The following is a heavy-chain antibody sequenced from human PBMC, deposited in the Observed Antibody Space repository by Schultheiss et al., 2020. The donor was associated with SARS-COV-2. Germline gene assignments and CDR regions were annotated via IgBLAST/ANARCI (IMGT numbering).Heavy chain of an antibody. CDR2: INHSGST. V-gene: IGHV4-34*01. D-gene: IGHD6-19*01. CDR3: ARAGIRLGPYIAVAVPFDY. CDR1: GGSFSGYY. Sequence: SQTLSLTCAVYGGSFSGYYWGWIRQPPGKGLEWIGEINHSGSTNYNPSLKSRVTISVDTSKNQFSLKLSSVTAADTAVYYCARAGIRLGPYIAVAVPFDYWGQGTLVTVSS. J-gene: IGHJ4*02.